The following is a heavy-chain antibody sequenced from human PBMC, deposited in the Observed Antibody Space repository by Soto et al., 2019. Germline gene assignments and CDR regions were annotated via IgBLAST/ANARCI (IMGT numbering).Heavy chain of an antibody. D-gene: IGHD2-21*02. CDR1: GGSISVEHYH. CDR3: VREDDGGDRDYYGLDV. J-gene: IGHJ6*02. CDR2: IHYSGSV. Sequence: QVQLQESDPGLVRPSQTLSLTCTVSGGSISVEHYHWTWIRQPPGKGLEWIGYIHYSGSVYYNSSLQSRLSMSVDTSKNLFSLKLASVTAADTAVYFCVREDDGGDRDYYGLDVWGQGTTVTVSS. V-gene: IGHV4-30-4*01.